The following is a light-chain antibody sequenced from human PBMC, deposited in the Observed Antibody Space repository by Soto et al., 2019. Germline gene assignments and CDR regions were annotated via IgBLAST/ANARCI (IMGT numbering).Light chain of an antibody. V-gene: IGKV3-20*01. Sequence: PGDRATLSCRASQSVGNDYLTWYQQRPGQAPRLLIYGTSNRATGIPDRFSGSGSGTEFTLTISRLEPEDFAVYFCQHYDTSPPYTFGQGTKLEIK. CDR3: QHYDTSPPYT. CDR1: QSVGNDY. J-gene: IGKJ2*01. CDR2: GTS.